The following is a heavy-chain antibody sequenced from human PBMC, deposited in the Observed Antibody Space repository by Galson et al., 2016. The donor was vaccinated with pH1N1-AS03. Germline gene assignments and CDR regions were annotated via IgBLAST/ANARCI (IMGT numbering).Heavy chain of an antibody. V-gene: IGHV5-51*03. D-gene: IGHD7-27*01. CDR1: GYNFMSYW. CDR3: ARPSPLGIPGRKGLYAFDF. Sequence: QSGAEVTKPGESLRISCKVYGYNFMSYWIGWVRQMPGKGLEWLGIMYPEDSDIRYSPSLRGQVTISADKSISTAYLQWTSLEASDSAIYFCARPSPLGIPGRKGLYAFDFWGQGTKVTVSS. CDR2: MYPEDSDI. J-gene: IGHJ3*01.